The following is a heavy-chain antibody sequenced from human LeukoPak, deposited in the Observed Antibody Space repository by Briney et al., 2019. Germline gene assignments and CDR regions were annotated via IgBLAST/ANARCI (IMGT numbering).Heavy chain of an antibody. V-gene: IGHV1-18*01. J-gene: IGHJ4*02. CDR2: ISAYNGNT. CDR3: ARDGTIFGVVNGFDY. D-gene: IGHD3-3*01. CDR1: GYTFTSYG. Sequence: GASVKVSCKASGYTFTSYGISWVRQAPGQGLEWMGWISAYNGNTNYAQKLQGRVTMTTDTSTSTAYMELRSLRSDDTAVYYCARDGTIFGVVNGFDYWGQGTLVTVSS.